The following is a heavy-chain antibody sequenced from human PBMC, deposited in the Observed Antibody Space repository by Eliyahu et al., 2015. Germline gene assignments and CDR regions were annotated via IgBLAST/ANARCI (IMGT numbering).Heavy chain of an antibody. CDR1: GYTFNSYG. CDR2: ISAYTGET. D-gene: IGHD3-22*01. Sequence: QLVQSGTEVKKPGASVTVSCKASGYTFNSYGINWLRXAPGQGLEWMGWISAYTGETKYAQKLQGRVTMTTDTSTSTASMKLRSLRLDDTAVYYCARVTYDSTAYHYDHWGQGTLVTVSS. J-gene: IGHJ4*02. CDR3: ARVTYDSTAYHYDH. V-gene: IGHV1-18*01.